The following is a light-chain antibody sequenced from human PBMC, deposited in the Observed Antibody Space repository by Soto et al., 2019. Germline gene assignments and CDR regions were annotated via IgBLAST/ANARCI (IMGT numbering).Light chain of an antibody. Sequence: EIVMTQSPATLSVSPEERATLSCRASQSVSSNLACYQQKPGQAPRLLIYGASTRDTGIPARFSGSGSGTEFTLTISSLQSEDFAVYYCHQYNNWPRTFGQGTKVEIK. J-gene: IGKJ1*01. CDR3: HQYNNWPRT. CDR1: QSVSSN. CDR2: GAS. V-gene: IGKV3-15*01.